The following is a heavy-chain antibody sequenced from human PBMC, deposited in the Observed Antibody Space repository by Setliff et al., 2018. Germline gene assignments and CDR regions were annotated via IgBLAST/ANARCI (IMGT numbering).Heavy chain of an antibody. V-gene: IGHV4-39*07. J-gene: IGHJ4*02. Sequence: SETLSLTCTVSGGSMITNDYFWGWIRQPPGTGLEWIGSIYYSGDTYYNSSLKSRATVSVDTSTSQFSLRLTSVTAADTAVYYCAKGGGRYHSDSWGQGILVTVSS. CDR1: GGSMITNDYF. CDR3: AKGGGRYHSDS. D-gene: IGHD1-1*01. CDR2: IYYSGDT.